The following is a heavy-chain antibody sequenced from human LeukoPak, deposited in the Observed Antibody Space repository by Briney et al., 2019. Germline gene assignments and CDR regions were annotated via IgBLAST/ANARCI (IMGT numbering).Heavy chain of an antibody. Sequence: GGSLRLSCAASGFTFRSYAMSWVRQAPGKGLEWVSSISGSGGSTYYADSVKGRFTVSRDNSQNTLYLQMNSLRAEDRAIYYCAKSDANNDRYYFDYWGQGTLVIVSS. D-gene: IGHD5-24*01. V-gene: IGHV3-23*01. CDR3: AKSDANNDRYYFDY. CDR2: ISGSGGST. CDR1: GFTFRSYA. J-gene: IGHJ4*02.